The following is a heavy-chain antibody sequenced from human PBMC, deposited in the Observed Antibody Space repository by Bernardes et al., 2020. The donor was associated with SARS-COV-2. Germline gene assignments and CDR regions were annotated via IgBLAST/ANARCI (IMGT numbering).Heavy chain of an antibody. CDR3: AKEAYDGSGYYYDY. CDR1: GFTFSSYA. CDR2: ISGSGGTT. V-gene: IGHV3-23*01. D-gene: IGHD3-22*01. J-gene: IGHJ4*02. Sequence: GGSLRLSCAASGFTFSSYAMSWVRQAPGKGLEWVSGISGSGGTTYYADSVEGRFTISRDNSKNTLYLQMNSLRAEDTALYYCAKEAYDGSGYYYDYWGQGTLVTVSS.